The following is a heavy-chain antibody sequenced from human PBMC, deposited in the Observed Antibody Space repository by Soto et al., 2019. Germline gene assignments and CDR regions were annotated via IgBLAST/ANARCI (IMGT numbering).Heavy chain of an antibody. Sequence: SETLSLTCTVSGGSISSFYWSWIRQSPGKGLEWIGHIYNSGNTNYNPSLKSRVTISVDTSKNQFSLNLTSVTAADTAVYYFARDLGYCGSTSCYPWFDPWGPGTLVTVSS. V-gene: IGHV4-59*01. CDR2: IYNSGNT. CDR1: GGSISSFY. CDR3: ARDLGYCGSTSCYPWFDP. J-gene: IGHJ5*02. D-gene: IGHD2-2*01.